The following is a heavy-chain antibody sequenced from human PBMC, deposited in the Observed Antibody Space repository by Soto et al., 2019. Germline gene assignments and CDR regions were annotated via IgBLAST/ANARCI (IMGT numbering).Heavy chain of an antibody. Sequence: QVQLQESGPGLVKPSQTLSLTCTVSGGSISSGGYYWSWIRQHPGKGLEWIGYIYYSGSTYYNPSLKSRVTISVDTSKNQCSLKLSSVTAADTAVYYCARAASSSSLEIYWFDPWGQGTLVTVSS. CDR1: GGSISSGGYY. J-gene: IGHJ5*02. V-gene: IGHV4-31*03. D-gene: IGHD6-6*01. CDR2: IYYSGST. CDR3: ARAASSSSLEIYWFDP.